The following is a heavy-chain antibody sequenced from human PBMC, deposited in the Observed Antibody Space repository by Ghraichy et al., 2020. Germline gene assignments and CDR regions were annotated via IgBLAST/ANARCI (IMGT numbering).Heavy chain of an antibody. Sequence: GGSRRLSCAASGFTLSSYSMKWVRQAPGKGLEWISSISSSSSYIYYADSVKGRFTISRDNAKNSLYLQMNSLRAEDTAVYYCARDPQLGTPCGDWFDPWGQGTLVTVSS. D-gene: IGHD7-27*01. V-gene: IGHV3-21*01. J-gene: IGHJ5*02. CDR2: ISSSSSYI. CDR3: ARDPQLGTPCGDWFDP. CDR1: GFTLSSYS.